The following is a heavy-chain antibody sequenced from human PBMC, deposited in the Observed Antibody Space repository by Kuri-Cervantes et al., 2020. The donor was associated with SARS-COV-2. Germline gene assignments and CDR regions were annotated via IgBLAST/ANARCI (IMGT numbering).Heavy chain of an antibody. CDR1: GFTFSSYS. CDR2: ISNSGSYI. Sequence: GESLKISCAVSGFTFSSYSMSWVRQAPGKGLEWVSSISNSGSYIYYAVSVRGRFTISRDNAKNSLYLQMNSLRAEDTAVYYCARDPDSSGWYAGDAFDIWGQGTMVTVSS. J-gene: IGHJ3*02. D-gene: IGHD6-19*01. CDR3: ARDPDSSGWYAGDAFDI. V-gene: IGHV3-21*01.